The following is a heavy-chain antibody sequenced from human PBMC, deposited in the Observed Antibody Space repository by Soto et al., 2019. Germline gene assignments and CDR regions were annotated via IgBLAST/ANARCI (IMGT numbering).Heavy chain of an antibody. V-gene: IGHV3-21*01. CDR2: ISSSSSYI. D-gene: IGHD2-15*01. CDR3: ARDQSIAPFRPHSYYFDY. Sequence: GASLRLSCAASGFTFSSYSMNWVRQAPGKGLEWVSSISSSSSYIYYAGSVKGRFTISRDNAKNSMYLPMNSLRAEDTAVYYCARDQSIAPFRPHSYYFDYWGQGTLVTVYS. CDR1: GFTFSSYS. J-gene: IGHJ4*02.